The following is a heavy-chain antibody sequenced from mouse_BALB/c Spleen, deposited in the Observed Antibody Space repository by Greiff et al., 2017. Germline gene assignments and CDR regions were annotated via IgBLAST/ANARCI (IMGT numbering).Heavy chain of an antibody. V-gene: IGHV14-3*02. D-gene: IGHD1-1*01. CDR2: IDPANGNT. Sequence: VQLQQSGAELVKPGASVKLSCTASGFNIKDTYMHWVKQRPEQGLEWIGRIDPANGNTKYDPKFQGKATITADTSSNTAYLQLSSLTSEDTAVYYCARGGLLSAMDYWGQGTSVTVSS. CDR3: ARGGLLSAMDY. J-gene: IGHJ4*01. CDR1: GFNIKDTY.